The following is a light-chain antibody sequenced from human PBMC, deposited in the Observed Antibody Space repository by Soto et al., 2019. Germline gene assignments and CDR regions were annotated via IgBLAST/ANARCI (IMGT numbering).Light chain of an antibody. V-gene: IGLV2-14*01. CDR1: SSDVGGYNY. CDR3: SSYTSSSTPVV. Sequence: QPASVSGSPGQSITISCTGTSSDVGGYNYVSWYQQHPGKAPKLMIYEVSNRPSGVSNRFSGSKSGNTASLTISGLQAEDEADYYCSSYTSSSTPVVFGGGTKLTVL. J-gene: IGLJ2*01. CDR2: EVS.